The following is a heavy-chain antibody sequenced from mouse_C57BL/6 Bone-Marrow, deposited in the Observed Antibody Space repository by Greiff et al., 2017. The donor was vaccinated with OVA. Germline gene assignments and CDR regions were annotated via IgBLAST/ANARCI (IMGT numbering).Heavy chain of an antibody. CDR1: GYTFTSYW. D-gene: IGHD4-1*01. J-gene: IGHJ1*03. CDR3: VGIRYFYV. V-gene: IGHV1-50*01. CDR2: IDPSDSYS. Sequence: VQLQQPGAELVKPGASVKLSCKASGYTFTSYWMQWVKQRPGQGLEWIGVIDPSDSYSNYNQKIKGKATFTVDTSSSTAYMQLSSLTSEDSAVYYCVGIRYFYVWGTGTTVTVAS.